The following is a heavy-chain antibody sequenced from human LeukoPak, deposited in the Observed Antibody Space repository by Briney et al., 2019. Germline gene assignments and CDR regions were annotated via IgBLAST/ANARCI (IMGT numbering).Heavy chain of an antibody. V-gene: IGHV4-39*02. Sequence: PSETLSLTCTVSGGSISSSSYYWGWIRQPPGKGLEWIGSIYYSGSTYYNPSLKSRVTISVDTSKNQFSLKLSSVTAADTAVYYCAKDGSIFGVVRAEFDYWGQGTLVTVSS. J-gene: IGHJ4*02. CDR1: GGSISSSSYY. D-gene: IGHD3-3*01. CDR3: AKDGSIFGVVRAEFDY. CDR2: IYYSGST.